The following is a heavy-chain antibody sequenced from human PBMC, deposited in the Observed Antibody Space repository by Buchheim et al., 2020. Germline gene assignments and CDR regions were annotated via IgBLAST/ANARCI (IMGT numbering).Heavy chain of an antibody. V-gene: IGHV4-59*12. Sequence: QVQLQESGPGLVKPSETLSLTCTVSGGSISSYYWSWIRQPPGKGLEWIGYIYYSGSTYYNPSLKSRVTISVDTSKNQFSLKLSAVTAADTAVYYCARVGYSSSWPYYFDYWGQGTL. CDR3: ARVGYSSSWPYYFDY. CDR2: IYYSGST. CDR1: GGSISSYY. J-gene: IGHJ4*02. D-gene: IGHD6-13*01.